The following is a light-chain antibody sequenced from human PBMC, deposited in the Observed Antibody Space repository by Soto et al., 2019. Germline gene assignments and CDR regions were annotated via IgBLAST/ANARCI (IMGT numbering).Light chain of an antibody. CDR3: QHYNNWPRT. V-gene: IGKV3-15*01. CDR2: GAS. J-gene: IGKJ1*01. Sequence: EIVMTQSPATLSVSPGERATLSCRASQSVSSNLAWYQQKPGQAPRVLIYGASTRATGIPARFSGSGSGTEFTLTISSLQSKDFAVYYCQHYNNWPRTFGQGTKVEIK. CDR1: QSVSSN.